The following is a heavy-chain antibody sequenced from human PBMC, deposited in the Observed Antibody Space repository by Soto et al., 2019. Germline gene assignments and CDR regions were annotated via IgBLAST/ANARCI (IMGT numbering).Heavy chain of an antibody. V-gene: IGHV1-69*12. J-gene: IGHJ4*02. CDR3: ARVGRYDFPDY. D-gene: IGHD3-3*01. CDR2: IIPIFGTA. CDR1: GGTFSSYA. Sequence: QVQLVQSGAEVKKPGSSVKVSCKASGGTFSSYAISWVRQAPGQGLEWMGGIIPIFGTANYAQKFQGRVTITADESTRTAYMELSSLSSEATAVYYCARVGRYDFPDYWGQGTLVTVSS.